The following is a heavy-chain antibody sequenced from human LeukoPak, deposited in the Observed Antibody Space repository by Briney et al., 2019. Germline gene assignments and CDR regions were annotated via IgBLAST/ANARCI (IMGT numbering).Heavy chain of an antibody. J-gene: IGHJ3*02. V-gene: IGHV1-18*01. CDR2: ISAYNGNT. D-gene: IGHD3-3*01. Sequence: GASVKVSCKASGYTFTSYGISWVRQAPGQGLEWMGWISAYNGNTNYAQKLQGRVTMTTDTSTSTAYMELRSLRSDDTAVYYCARDPRASNYDFWSGYYTWDALDIWGQGTMVTVSS. CDR3: ARDPRASNYDFWSGYYTWDALDI. CDR1: GYTFTSYG.